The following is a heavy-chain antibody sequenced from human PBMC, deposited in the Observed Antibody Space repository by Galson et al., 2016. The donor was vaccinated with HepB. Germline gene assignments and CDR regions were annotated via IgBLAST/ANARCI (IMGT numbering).Heavy chain of an antibody. CDR3: SRVGGIRYRCGWFVGSLFYFDY. J-gene: IGHJ4*02. V-gene: IGHV1-8*01. CDR1: GYTFTNYD. Sequence: SVKVSCKASGYTFTNYDINWVRQAAGQGLEWMGWMNPNSGDTGYAQKFQGRVTMTRSTSITTAYMELSSLRSEDTAVYYCSRVGGIRYRCGWFVGSLFYFDYWGQGTLVTISS. CDR2: MNPNSGDT. D-gene: IGHD6-19*01.